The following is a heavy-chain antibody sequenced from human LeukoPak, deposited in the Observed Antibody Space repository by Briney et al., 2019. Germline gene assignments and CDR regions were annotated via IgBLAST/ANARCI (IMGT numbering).Heavy chain of an antibody. Sequence: SETLSLTCTVSGGSLRSYYWSWIRQSPGKALEWIGYIYYSGSTNYNPSLKSRVTISVDTSKNQFSLKLSSVTAADTAVYYCASLTTGDLWGRGTLVTVSS. J-gene: IGHJ2*01. CDR3: ASLTTGDL. V-gene: IGHV4-59*08. CDR2: IYYSGST. CDR1: GGSLRSYY. D-gene: IGHD4-17*01.